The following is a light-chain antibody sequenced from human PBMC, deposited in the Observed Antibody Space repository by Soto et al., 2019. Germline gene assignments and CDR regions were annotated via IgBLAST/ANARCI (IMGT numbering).Light chain of an antibody. CDR2: AAY. V-gene: IGKV1-6*01. CDR1: QGIRND. J-gene: IGKJ4*01. Sequence: AIEMTQSPSSLSASVGDRVTITCRASQGIRNDLGWYQQKPGKAPKLLIYAAYSLQSGVPSRFSGSGSGTDFTLTIISLQPKDFATYYCLQHYKNTLTFGGGTKVEIK. CDR3: LQHYKNTLT.